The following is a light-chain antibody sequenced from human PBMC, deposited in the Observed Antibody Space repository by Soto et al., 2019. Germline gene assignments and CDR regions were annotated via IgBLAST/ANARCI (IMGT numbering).Light chain of an antibody. CDR3: CSYAGTYGYV. V-gene: IGLV2-11*01. Sequence: QSALTQPRSVSGSPGQSVTISCTGTSSDVGGYNYVSWYQQHPGKAPKFIIYDVNRRPSGVPDRFSGSKSGNTASLTISGLQAEDEADYYCCSYAGTYGYVFGTGTKVTVL. J-gene: IGLJ1*01. CDR1: SSDVGGYNY. CDR2: DVN.